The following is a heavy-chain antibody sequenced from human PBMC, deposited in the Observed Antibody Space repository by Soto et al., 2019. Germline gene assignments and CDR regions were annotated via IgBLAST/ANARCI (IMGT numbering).Heavy chain of an antibody. Sequence: EVQLVETGGGLIQPGGSLRLSCAASGFTVSSNYMSWGRQAPGKGLEWVSVIYSGGSTYYADSVKGRFTISRDNSKNTLYLQMNSLRAEDTAVYYCARAYLTYGDYVPGYWGQGTLVTVSS. V-gene: IGHV3-53*02. D-gene: IGHD4-17*01. CDR3: ARAYLTYGDYVPGY. CDR2: IYSGGST. CDR1: GFTVSSNY. J-gene: IGHJ4*02.